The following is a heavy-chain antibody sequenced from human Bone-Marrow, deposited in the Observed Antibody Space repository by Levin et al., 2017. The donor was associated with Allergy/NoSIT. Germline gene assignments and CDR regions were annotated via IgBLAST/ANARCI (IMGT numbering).Heavy chain of an antibody. D-gene: IGHD3-22*01. CDR2: FYHSGST. J-gene: IGHJ4*02. CDR3: ARGILVVITNYFDY. Sequence: PSPTLSLTCSVSGFSISSGYYWGWIRQPPGKGLEWIGSFYHSGSTHYNPSLMSRVTILVDTSKNQFSLRLTSVTAADTAVYYCARGILVVITNYFDYWGQGTLVTVSS. CDR1: GFSISSGYY. V-gene: IGHV4-38-2*02.